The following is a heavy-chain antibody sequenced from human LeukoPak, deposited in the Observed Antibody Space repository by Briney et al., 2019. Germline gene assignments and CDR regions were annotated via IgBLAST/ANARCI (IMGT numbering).Heavy chain of an antibody. D-gene: IGHD5-18*01. V-gene: IGHV4-34*01. J-gene: IGHJ4*02. CDR1: GGSFSGYY. Sequence: SETLSLTCAAYGGSFSGYYWSWIRQPPGKGLEWIGEINHSGSTNYNPSLKSRVTISVDTSKNKFSLRLSSVTAADTAVYYCARGQNYRSGYTVNELGSGYFGYWGQGPLVTVSS. CDR2: INHSGST. CDR3: ARGQNYRSGYTVNELGSGYFGY.